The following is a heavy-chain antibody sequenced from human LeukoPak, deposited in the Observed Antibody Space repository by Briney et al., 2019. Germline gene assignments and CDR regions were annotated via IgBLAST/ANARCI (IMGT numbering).Heavy chain of an antibody. V-gene: IGHV4-61*10. D-gene: IGHD3-9*01. CDR2: IYYSGST. CDR3: ARDRGYDILTGYYYYMDV. Sequence: ETLSLTCTVSGGSISSGSYYWSWIRQPAGKGLEWIGRIYYSGSTNYNPSLKSRVTISVDTSKNQFSLKLSSVTAADTAVYYCARDRGYDILTGYYYYMDVWGKGTTVTVSS. CDR1: GGSISSGSYY. J-gene: IGHJ6*03.